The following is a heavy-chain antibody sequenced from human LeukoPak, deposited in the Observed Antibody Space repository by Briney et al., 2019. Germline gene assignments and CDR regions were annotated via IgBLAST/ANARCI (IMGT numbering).Heavy chain of an antibody. V-gene: IGHV4-34*01. J-gene: IGHJ6*02. CDR3: ARVRGTYSSGWSYYYGMDV. Sequence: KPSETLSLTCAVYGGSFSGYYWSWIRQPPGKGLEWIGEINHSVSTNYNPSLKSRVTISVDTSKNQFSLKLSSVTAADTAVYYCARVRGTYSSGWSYYYGMDVWGQGTTVTVSS. D-gene: IGHD6-19*01. CDR2: INHSVST. CDR1: GGSFSGYY.